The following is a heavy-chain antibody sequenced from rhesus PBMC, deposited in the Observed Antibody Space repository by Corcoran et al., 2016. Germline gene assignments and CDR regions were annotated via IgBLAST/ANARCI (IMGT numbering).Heavy chain of an antibody. CDR2: IYGSSTST. D-gene: IGHD4-23*01. Sequence: QVQLQESGPGVVKPSETLSLTCAVSGGSISDSYRWSWIRQPPGKGLEVIGAIYGSSTSTNYNPVLKSRVTISIDTSKNQFSLKLSSVTAADTAVYYCAREYSNYGGYFEFWGQGALVTVSS. CDR1: GGSISDSYR. CDR3: AREYSNYGGYFEF. V-gene: IGHV4S10*01. J-gene: IGHJ1*01.